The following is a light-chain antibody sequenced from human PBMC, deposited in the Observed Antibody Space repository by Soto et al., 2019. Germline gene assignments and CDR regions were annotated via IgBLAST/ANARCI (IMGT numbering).Light chain of an antibody. CDR1: SSDVGGYNY. Sequence: QSALTQPASVSGSPGQSITISCNGTSSDVGGYNYVSWYQQHPGKAPKLMIYEVSNRPSGVSNRFSGSKSGNTASLTISGLQAGDEADYYCSSYTSSSTLVFGGGTKLTVL. V-gene: IGLV2-14*01. J-gene: IGLJ2*01. CDR2: EVS. CDR3: SSYTSSSTLV.